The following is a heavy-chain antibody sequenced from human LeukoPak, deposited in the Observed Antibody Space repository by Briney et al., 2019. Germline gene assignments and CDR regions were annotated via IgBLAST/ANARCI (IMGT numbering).Heavy chain of an antibody. CDR1: GGSISSGDYY. Sequence: SETLSLTCTVSGGSISSGDYYWSWIRQPPGKGLEWIGYIYYSGSTYYNPSLKSRVTISVNTSKNQFSLKLSSVTAADTAVYYCAWARVVVVADHFDYWGQGTLVTVSS. CDR2: IYYSGST. CDR3: AWARVVVVADHFDY. V-gene: IGHV4-30-4*01. J-gene: IGHJ4*02. D-gene: IGHD2-15*01.